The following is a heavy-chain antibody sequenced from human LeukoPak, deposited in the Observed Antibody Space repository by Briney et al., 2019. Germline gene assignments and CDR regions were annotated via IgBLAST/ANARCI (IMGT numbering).Heavy chain of an antibody. D-gene: IGHD5-24*01. CDR1: GYFFANHW. Sequence: GESLKISCKGSGYFFANHWIAWVRQMRGKGLEWMGIINPGDSEVRYTPSFQGQVNISADRSISAAYLQWNSLKASDTAMYYCARRDGGYKFHYYAMDVWGQGTTVTVSS. J-gene: IGHJ6*02. CDR3: ARRDGGYKFHYYAMDV. V-gene: IGHV5-51*01. CDR2: INPGDSEV.